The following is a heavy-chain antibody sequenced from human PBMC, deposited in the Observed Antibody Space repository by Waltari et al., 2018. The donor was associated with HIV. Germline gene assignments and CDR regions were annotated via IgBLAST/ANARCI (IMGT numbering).Heavy chain of an antibody. CDR2: IHSDGSTT. CDR3: ARREATVLRGVYYYGMDV. D-gene: IGHD3-10*01. CDR1: GFTFRTYW. V-gene: IGHV3-74*01. Sequence: EVQLVESGGGLVQPGGSLRLSCAASGFTFRTYWMHWVRQPPGKGLGWVSRIHSDGSTTSYADSVKGRFTISRDNAKNTLYLQMNSLRAEDTAVYYCARREATVLRGVYYYGMDVWGQGTTVTVSS. J-gene: IGHJ6*02.